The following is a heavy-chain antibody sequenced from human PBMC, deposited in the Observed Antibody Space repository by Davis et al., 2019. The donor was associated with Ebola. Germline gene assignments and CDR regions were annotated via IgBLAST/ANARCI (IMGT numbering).Heavy chain of an antibody. CDR3: AREGLHYGDYGGNYGMDV. V-gene: IGHV3-30-3*01. Sequence: PGGSLRLSCATSGFTFSSYAMHWVRQAPGKGLEWVAVISYDGSNKYYADSVKGRFTISRDNSKNTLYLQMNSLRAEDTAVYYCAREGLHYGDYGGNYGMDVWGQGTTVTVSS. J-gene: IGHJ6*02. CDR2: ISYDGSNK. D-gene: IGHD4-17*01. CDR1: GFTFSSYA.